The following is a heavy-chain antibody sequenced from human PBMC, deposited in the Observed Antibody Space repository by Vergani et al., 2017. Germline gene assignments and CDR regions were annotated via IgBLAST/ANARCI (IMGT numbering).Heavy chain of an antibody. Sequence: QVQLVQSGAEVKKPGASVKVSCKASGYTFTSYGISWVRQAPGQGLEWMGWISAYNGNTNYAQKLQGRVTMTTDTSTSTAYMELRSLRSDETAVYYWARDRYDFWSGYYLSGSGPNWFDPWGQGTLVTVSS. D-gene: IGHD3-3*01. V-gene: IGHV1-18*01. CDR3: ARDRYDFWSGYYLSGSGPNWFDP. CDR2: ISAYNGNT. CDR1: GYTFTSYG. J-gene: IGHJ5*02.